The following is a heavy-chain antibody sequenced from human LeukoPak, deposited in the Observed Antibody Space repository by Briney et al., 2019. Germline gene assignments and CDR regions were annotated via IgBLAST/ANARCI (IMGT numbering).Heavy chain of an antibody. V-gene: IGHV4-59*01. CDR2: IYYSGST. J-gene: IGHJ4*02. CDR1: GGSISSYY. Sequence: SETLSLTCTVSGGSISSYYWSWIRQPPGKGLEWIGYIYYSGSTNYNPSLKSRVTISVDTSKNRFSLKLSSVTAADTAVYYCARHYGDYFDYWGQGTLVTVSS. D-gene: IGHD4-17*01. CDR3: ARHYGDYFDY.